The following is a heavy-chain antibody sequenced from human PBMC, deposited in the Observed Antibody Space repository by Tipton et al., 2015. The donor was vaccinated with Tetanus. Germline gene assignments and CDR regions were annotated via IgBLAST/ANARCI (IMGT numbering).Heavy chain of an antibody. Sequence: TLSLTCSVSDGPVSSGGFYWGWVRQVTGKGLEWIGNIYYSGTTYYTPSLRGRLSISVDTSKNQCSLRLTSVTAADTAVYFCARGLPREPFYFDYWGQGKQVIVSS. D-gene: IGHD1-26*01. CDR2: IYYSGTT. CDR3: ARGLPREPFYFDY. J-gene: IGHJ4*02. CDR1: DGPVSSGGFY. V-gene: IGHV4-31*03.